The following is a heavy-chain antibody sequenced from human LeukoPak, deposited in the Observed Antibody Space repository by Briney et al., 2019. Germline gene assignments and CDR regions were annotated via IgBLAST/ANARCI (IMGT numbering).Heavy chain of an antibody. CDR3: ARRYGPYNWFDP. D-gene: IGHD4-17*01. CDR1: GYSFTSYW. Sequence: GESFKISSKGSGYSFTSYWIVWLRQMPGKGLEWLVIIYPGDSDTRYSPSFQGQVTISADKSISTPYLQWSSLKASDTAMYNCARRYGPYNWFDPWGQGTLVTVSS. V-gene: IGHV5-51*01. J-gene: IGHJ5*02. CDR2: IYPGDSDT.